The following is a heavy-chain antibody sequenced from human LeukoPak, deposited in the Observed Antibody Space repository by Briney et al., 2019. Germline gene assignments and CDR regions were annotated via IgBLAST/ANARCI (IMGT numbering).Heavy chain of an antibody. CDR1: GGSFSGYY. CDR2: INHSGST. V-gene: IGHV4-34*01. Sequence: SETLSLTCAVYGGSFSGYYWSWIRQPPGKGLEWIGEINHSGSTNYNPSLKSRVTISVDTSKNQFSLKLSSVTAADTAVYYCAAEVSPKVFDYRGQGTLVTVSS. CDR3: AAEVSPKVFDY. J-gene: IGHJ4*02.